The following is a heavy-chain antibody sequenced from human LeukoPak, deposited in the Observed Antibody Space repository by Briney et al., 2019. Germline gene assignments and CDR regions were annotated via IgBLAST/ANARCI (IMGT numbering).Heavy chain of an antibody. CDR1: GYTFTSYG. J-gene: IGHJ3*02. Sequence: ASVKVSCKASGYTFTSYGISWVRQAPGQGLEWMGWISTYNGNTKYEQKFQGRVTMTTDTSTSTAYMEVRSLRSDDTGVYYCAREGKDLEHDAFDIWGQGTMVIVSS. V-gene: IGHV1-18*01. CDR3: AREGKDLEHDAFDI. D-gene: IGHD1-1*01. CDR2: ISTYNGNT.